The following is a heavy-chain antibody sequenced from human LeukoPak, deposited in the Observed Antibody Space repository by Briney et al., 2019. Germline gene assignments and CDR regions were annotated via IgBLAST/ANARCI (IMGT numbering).Heavy chain of an antibody. CDR2: IHTSGST. V-gene: IGHV4-4*07. J-gene: IGHJ4*02. CDR1: GGSISSYY. D-gene: IGHD6-19*01. Sequence: SSETLSLTCIVSGGSISSYYWSWIRQPAGKGLEWIGQIHTSGSTNYNPSLKSRVAMSVDTSKNQFSLELSSVTAADTAVYYCAGRAQTTGWSFDYRGQGALVTVSS. CDR3: AGRAQTTGWSFDY.